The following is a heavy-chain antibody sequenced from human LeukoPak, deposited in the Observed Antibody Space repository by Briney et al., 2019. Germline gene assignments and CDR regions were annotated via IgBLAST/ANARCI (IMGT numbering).Heavy chain of an antibody. J-gene: IGHJ5*02. D-gene: IGHD6-13*01. CDR2: INPNSGGT. CDR1: GYTFTGYY. CDR3: ARGQTSYSSSWYFSRGSWFDP. V-gene: IGHV1-2*02. Sequence: GSSVQVSCQASGYTFTGYYMHWVRQAPGQGLEWMGWINPNSGGTNYAQKFQGRVTMTRDTSISTAYMELSRLRSDDTAVYYCARGQTSYSSSWYFSRGSWFDPWGQGTLVTVSS.